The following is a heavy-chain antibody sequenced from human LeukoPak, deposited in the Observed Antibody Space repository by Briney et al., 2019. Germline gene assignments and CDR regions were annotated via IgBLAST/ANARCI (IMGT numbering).Heavy chain of an antibody. CDR2: LNTGGGTT. D-gene: IGHD6-25*01. CDR3: ARGRRRDAFDI. CDR1: GYTFTTYY. Sequence: ASVKVSCRASGYTFTTYYMHWVRLAPGQGLEWMGILNTGGGTTTYAQKFQGRVTMTRDTSTSTVYMDLGSLRSEDTAIYYCARGRRRDAFDIWGQGTMVTVSS. J-gene: IGHJ3*02. V-gene: IGHV1-46*01.